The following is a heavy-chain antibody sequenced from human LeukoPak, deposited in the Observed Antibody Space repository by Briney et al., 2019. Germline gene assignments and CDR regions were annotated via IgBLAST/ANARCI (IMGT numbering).Heavy chain of an antibody. V-gene: IGHV3-23*01. D-gene: IGHD2-2*01. Sequence: PGGSLRLSCPTSGFTFRSCVMAWVRQAPGKGLEWVSSISGSGGSAYYVDSVKGRFTISRDNSMNTLYLQMNSLKADDTAVFYCVKRHCPSVCCYGVDYWGQGTGVTVSS. CDR1: GFTFRSCV. CDR3: VKRHCPSVCCYGVDY. CDR2: ISGSGGSA. J-gene: IGHJ4*02.